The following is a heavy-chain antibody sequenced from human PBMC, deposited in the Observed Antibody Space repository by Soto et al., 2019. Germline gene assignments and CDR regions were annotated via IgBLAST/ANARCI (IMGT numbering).Heavy chain of an antibody. D-gene: IGHD2-21*01. CDR2: ISDDGTKK. CDR3: AREEDDCSNGLCRTYFDF. J-gene: IGHJ4*02. V-gene: IGHV3-30-3*01. CDR1: GFTFRTYA. Sequence: QVQLVASGRGVVQPGRSLRLSCAASGFTFRTYAMHWVRQAPGKGLEWVAVISDDGTKKYYPASVKGRFTTAREKPKNTMYLQMNSLRAEETAVYYCAREEDDCSNGLCRTYFDFWSQGTLVIVSS.